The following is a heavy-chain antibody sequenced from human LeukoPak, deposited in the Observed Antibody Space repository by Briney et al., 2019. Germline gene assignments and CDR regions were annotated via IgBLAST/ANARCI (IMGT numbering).Heavy chain of an antibody. V-gene: IGHV3-48*03. Sequence: GGSLRLSCAASGFTLSSYEMNWVRQAPGKGLEWVSYISSSGSTIYYADSVKGRFTISRDTAKNSLYLQMNSLRAEDTAVYYCARGPPYYYDSSGYSDYWGQGTLVTVSS. CDR1: GFTLSSYE. J-gene: IGHJ4*02. D-gene: IGHD3-22*01. CDR3: ARGPPYYYDSSGYSDY. CDR2: ISSSGSTI.